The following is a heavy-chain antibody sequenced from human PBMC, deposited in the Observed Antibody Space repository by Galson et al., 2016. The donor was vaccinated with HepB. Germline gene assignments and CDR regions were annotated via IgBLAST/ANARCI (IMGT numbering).Heavy chain of an antibody. Sequence: SVKVSCRASGYTFSSYGITWVRQAPGQGLEWMGWKSSSKSYANYAQNFQGRVTMTTDTSTNTAYMELRSLRSDDTAVYYCARDPYCETTNCHNSPNLYYFDSWGQGTLVTVSS. CDR1: GYTFSSYG. J-gene: IGHJ4*02. CDR2: KSSSKSYA. V-gene: IGHV1-18*01. D-gene: IGHD2-2*02. CDR3: ARDPYCETTNCHNSPNLYYFDS.